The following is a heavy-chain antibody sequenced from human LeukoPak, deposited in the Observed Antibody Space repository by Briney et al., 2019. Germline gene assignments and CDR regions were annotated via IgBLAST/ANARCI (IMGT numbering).Heavy chain of an antibody. CDR3: ARVHWGNYYLNAFDI. D-gene: IGHD3-10*01. Sequence: GGSLRLSCAASGFTFSSYGMHWVRQAPGKGLEWVAVTWYDGSNKYYADSVKGRFTISRDNPKNTLYLQMNSLRVEGTAVYYCARVHWGNYYLNAFDIWGQGTMVTVSS. CDR1: GFTFSSYG. V-gene: IGHV3-33*01. J-gene: IGHJ3*02. CDR2: TWYDGSNK.